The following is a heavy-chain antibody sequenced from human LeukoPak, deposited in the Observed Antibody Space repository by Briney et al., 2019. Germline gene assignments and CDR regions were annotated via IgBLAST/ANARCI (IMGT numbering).Heavy chain of an antibody. CDR3: AKHGFGVFEGY. CDR2: INPSGSTI. CDR1: GFTFSTYA. Sequence: GGSLRLSCAASGFTFSTYAMNWVRQAPGRGLEWVSSINPSGSTIFYADSVKGRFTISRDNAKNSLYLQMNSLRAEDTAVYYCAKHGFGVFEGYWGQGTLVTVSS. V-gene: IGHV3-21*04. J-gene: IGHJ4*02. D-gene: IGHD3-10*01.